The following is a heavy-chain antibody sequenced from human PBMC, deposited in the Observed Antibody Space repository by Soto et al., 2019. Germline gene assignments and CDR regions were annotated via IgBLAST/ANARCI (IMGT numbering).Heavy chain of an antibody. V-gene: IGHV4-59*01. J-gene: IGHJ4*02. CDR2: IFHSGIT. CDR3: ARDRYFYDSRGYYRTLDS. Sequence: SQTLSLTFTVSGGSISSYYWSWIRQSPGKGLEWIGYIFHSGITDYNPSLQSRVTISIDTSRNHFSLNLTSVTAADTAVYYCARDRYFYDSRGYYRTLDSWGQGTLVTSPQ. D-gene: IGHD3-22*01. CDR1: GGSISSYY.